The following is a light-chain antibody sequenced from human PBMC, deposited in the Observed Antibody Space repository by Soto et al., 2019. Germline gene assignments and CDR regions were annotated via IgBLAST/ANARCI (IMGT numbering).Light chain of an antibody. Sequence: EIVLTQSPGTLSLSPGERATLSCRASQSVSSSYLAWYQQKPGQAPRLLIYGASSRATGIPDRFSGSGSGTDFTLTISRLEPEDFAVYYCQQYDSLPLTFGGGTHVE. J-gene: IGKJ4*01. CDR2: GAS. V-gene: IGKV3-20*01. CDR3: QQYDSLPLT. CDR1: QSVSSSY.